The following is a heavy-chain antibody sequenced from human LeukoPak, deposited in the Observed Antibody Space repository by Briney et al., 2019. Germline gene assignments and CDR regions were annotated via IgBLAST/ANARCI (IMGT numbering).Heavy chain of an antibody. Sequence: SETLSLTCTVSGGSISSYYWSWIRQPPGKGLEWIGYIYYSGSTNYNPSLKSRVTISVDTSKNQFFLKLSSVTAADTAVYYCARHLVDYYFDYWGQGTLVTVSS. CDR3: ARHLVDYYFDY. V-gene: IGHV4-59*08. CDR2: IYYSGST. CDR1: GGSISSYY. J-gene: IGHJ4*02. D-gene: IGHD5-12*01.